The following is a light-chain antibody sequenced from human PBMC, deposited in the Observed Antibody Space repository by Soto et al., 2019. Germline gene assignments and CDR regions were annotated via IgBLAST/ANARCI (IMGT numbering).Light chain of an antibody. Sequence: EIVMTQSPATLSVSPGERATLSCRASQSVSSTLAWYQQKPGQAPRLLIYGASTRANGIPARFSGSGSGTEFTLTISSLQSEDFAVYYCQQYNNWLITCGQGTRLEIK. CDR2: GAS. CDR1: QSVSST. V-gene: IGKV3-15*01. J-gene: IGKJ5*01. CDR3: QQYNNWLIT.